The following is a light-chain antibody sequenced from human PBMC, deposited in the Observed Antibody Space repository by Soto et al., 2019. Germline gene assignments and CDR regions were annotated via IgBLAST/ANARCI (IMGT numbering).Light chain of an antibody. CDR3: QQYIRWPLT. V-gene: IGKV3-15*01. CDR2: GAS. CDR1: QSVSSN. J-gene: IGKJ4*01. Sequence: EIVMTQSPAALSVSPGERATLSCRASQSVSSNLAWYQQKPCQAPSLLIYGASTRATGTPARFSGSGSGTEFTLTISSLQSEDFAVYYCQQYIRWPLTFGGGTKLEIK.